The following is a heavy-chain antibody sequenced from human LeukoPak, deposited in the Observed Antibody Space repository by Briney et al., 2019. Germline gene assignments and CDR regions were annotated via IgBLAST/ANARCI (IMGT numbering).Heavy chain of an antibody. CDR3: ARGYYYDSSGSSCFDY. D-gene: IGHD3-22*01. CDR2: ISYDGSNK. J-gene: IGHJ4*02. V-gene: IGHV3-30*04. CDR1: GFSFSSYA. Sequence: GGSLRHSCAASGFSFSSYAMHWVRQAPGKGLEWVAVISYDGSNKYYADSVKGRFTISRDNAKNTLFLQMNSLRAEDTAVYYCARGYYYDSSGSSCFDYWGQGILVTVSS.